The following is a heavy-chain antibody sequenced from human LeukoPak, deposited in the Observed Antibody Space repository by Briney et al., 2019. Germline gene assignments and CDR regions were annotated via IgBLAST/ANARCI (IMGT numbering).Heavy chain of an antibody. CDR3: ASPLPRARSGYDNGWAWVRNSAFDI. V-gene: IGHV1-69*05. Sequence: ASVKVSCKASGGTFSSYAISWVRQAPGQGLEWMGRIIPIFGTANYAQKFQGRVTITTDESTSTAYMELSSLRSEDTAVYYCASPLPRARSGYDNGWAWVRNSAFDIWGQGTMVTVSS. J-gene: IGHJ3*02. CDR1: GGTFSSYA. CDR2: IIPIFGTA. D-gene: IGHD5-12*01.